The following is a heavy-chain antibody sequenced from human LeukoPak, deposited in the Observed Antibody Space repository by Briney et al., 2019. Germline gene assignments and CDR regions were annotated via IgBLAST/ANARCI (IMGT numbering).Heavy chain of an antibody. CDR2: INPSGGST. D-gene: IGHD6-19*01. CDR1: GYTFTGYY. J-gene: IGHJ3*02. Sequence: ASVKVSCKASGYTFTGYYMHWVRQAPGQGLEWMGIINPSGGSTSYAQKFQGRVTMTRDTSISTAYMELTRLRSDDTAMYYCANSITVASGHDAFGIWGQGTMVTVSS. V-gene: IGHV1-2*02. CDR3: ANSITVASGHDAFGI.